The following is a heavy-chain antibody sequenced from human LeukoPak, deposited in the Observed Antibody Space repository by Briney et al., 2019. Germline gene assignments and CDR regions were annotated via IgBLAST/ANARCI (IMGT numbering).Heavy chain of an antibody. CDR1: GVSFSGYY. CDR3: ARDGGYCSGGSCYHNYFDY. V-gene: IGHV4-34*01. J-gene: IGHJ4*02. D-gene: IGHD2-15*01. Sequence: PSETLSLTCAVYGVSFSGYYWSWIRQPPGKGLEWIGEINHSGSTNYNPSLKSRVTISVDTSKNQFSLKLSSVTAADTAVYYCARDGGYCSGGSCYHNYFDYWGQGTLVTVSS. CDR2: INHSGST.